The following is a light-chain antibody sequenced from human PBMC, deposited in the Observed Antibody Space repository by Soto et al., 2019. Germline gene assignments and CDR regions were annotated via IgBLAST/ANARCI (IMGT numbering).Light chain of an antibody. CDR3: YQYDSSTWT. J-gene: IGKJ1*01. CDR2: DAF. Sequence: EIVITQSPATLSVSPGERATLSCRASQSVSSNYLAWYQQKPGQSPRLVIYDAFSRATGIRDRFSGSGSGTEFTLTISRLEPEDFAVYFCYQYDSSTWTFGQGTQVDIK. V-gene: IGKV3-20*01. CDR1: QSVSSNY.